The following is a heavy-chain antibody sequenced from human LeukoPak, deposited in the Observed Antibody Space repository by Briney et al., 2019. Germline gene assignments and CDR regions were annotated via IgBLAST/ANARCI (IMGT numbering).Heavy chain of an antibody. CDR1: GFTFSSYA. CDR3: ARDRPFREWLTHLYYYYYYMDV. V-gene: IGHV3-30*04. Sequence: GGSLRLPCAASGFTFSSYAMHWVRQAPGKGLEWVAVISYDGSNKYYADSVKGRFTISRDNSKNTLYLQMNSLRAEDTAVYYCARDRPFREWLTHLYYYYYYMDVWGKGTTVTVSS. J-gene: IGHJ6*03. D-gene: IGHD3-3*02. CDR2: ISYDGSNK.